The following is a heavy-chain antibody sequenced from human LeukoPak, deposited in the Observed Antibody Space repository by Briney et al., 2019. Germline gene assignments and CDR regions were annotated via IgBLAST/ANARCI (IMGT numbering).Heavy chain of an antibody. CDR3: AGDTGILALDP. CDR1: GFTFTRHG. Sequence: PERSLRLSCAASGFTFTRHGMHWVRQAPGKGLEWVAVISYDGSKKNYADSVKGRFTISRDNSKNTLYLQMNSLRAEDTAVYYCAGDTGILALDPWGQGTLVTVSS. V-gene: IGHV3-30*03. D-gene: IGHD1-26*01. CDR2: ISYDGSKK. J-gene: IGHJ5*02.